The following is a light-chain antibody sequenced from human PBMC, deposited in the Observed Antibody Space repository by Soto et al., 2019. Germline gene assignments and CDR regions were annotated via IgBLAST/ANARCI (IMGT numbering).Light chain of an antibody. CDR3: QQYGSSPPYT. CDR1: QSVSSSY. J-gene: IGKJ2*01. Sequence: EIVLTQSPGILSLSPGERATLSCRASQSVSSSYLAWYQQKPGQAPRLLIYGASNRATGIPDRFSASGSKTDFTLTISRLEPEDCAVYSCQQYGSSPPYTFGQGTKLEIK. CDR2: GAS. V-gene: IGKV3-20*01.